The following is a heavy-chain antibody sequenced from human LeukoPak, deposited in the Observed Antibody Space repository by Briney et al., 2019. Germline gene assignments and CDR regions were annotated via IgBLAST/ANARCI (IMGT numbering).Heavy chain of an antibody. CDR1: GYTFTSYG. J-gene: IGHJ6*02. Sequence: GASVKASCKASGYTFTSYGISWVRQAPGQGLEWMGWISAYNGNTNYAQKLQGRVTMTTDTSTSTAYMELRSLRSDDTAVYYCARDRRAVVGATYYYYYGMDVWGQGTTVTVSS. CDR2: ISAYNGNT. CDR3: ARDRRAVVGATYYYYYGMDV. D-gene: IGHD1-26*01. V-gene: IGHV1-18*01.